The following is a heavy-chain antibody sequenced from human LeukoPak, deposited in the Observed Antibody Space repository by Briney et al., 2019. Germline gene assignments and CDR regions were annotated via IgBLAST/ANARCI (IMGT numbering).Heavy chain of an antibody. CDR3: ASIDYYGSGSYLHPFDY. D-gene: IGHD3-10*01. Sequence: GGSRRLSCAASGFTFSSYAMHWVRQAPGKGLEWVAVISYDGSNKYYADSVKGRFTISRDNSKNTLYLQMNSLRAEDTAVYYCASIDYYGSGSYLHPFDYWGQGTLVTVSS. CDR2: ISYDGSNK. J-gene: IGHJ4*02. CDR1: GFTFSSYA. V-gene: IGHV3-30-3*01.